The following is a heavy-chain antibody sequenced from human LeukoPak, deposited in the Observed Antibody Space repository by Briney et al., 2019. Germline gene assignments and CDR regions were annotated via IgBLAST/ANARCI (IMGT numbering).Heavy chain of an antibody. J-gene: IGHJ4*02. D-gene: IGHD2-21*02. V-gene: IGHV4-59*08. CDR1: GGSISSYY. CDR2: IYYSGST. Sequence: PSETLSLTCTVSGGSISSYYWSWIRQPPGKGLEWIGYIYYSGSTNYDPSLKGRVTISVDTSKNQFSLKLSSVTAADTAVYYCARHLYCGSDCYTFDYWGQGTLVTVSS. CDR3: ARHLYCGSDCYTFDY.